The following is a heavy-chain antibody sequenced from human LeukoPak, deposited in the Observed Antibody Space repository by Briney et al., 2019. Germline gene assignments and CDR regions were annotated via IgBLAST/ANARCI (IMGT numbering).Heavy chain of an antibody. CDR3: ARDKDGCSSTSCSNWFDP. V-gene: IGHV4-61*01. CDR1: GGSVSSGSYY. Sequence: SETLSLTCTVSGGSVSSGSYYWSWIRQPPGKGLEWIGYIYYSGSTNYSPSLKSRVTVSVDTSKNQFSLKLSSVTAADTAVYYCARDKDGCSSTSCSNWFDPWGQGTLVTVSS. CDR2: IYYSGST. D-gene: IGHD2-2*01. J-gene: IGHJ5*02.